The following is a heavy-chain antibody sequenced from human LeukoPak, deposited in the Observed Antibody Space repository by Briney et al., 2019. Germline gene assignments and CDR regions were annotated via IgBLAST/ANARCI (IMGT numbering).Heavy chain of an antibody. CDR3: ARVSGDGYSSWDY. CDR2: IYYDGSNK. D-gene: IGHD5-24*01. Sequence: GGSLRLSCAVSGFTFSSFAMHWARQAPGKGLEWVAFIYYDGSNKYYADSVKGRFTISRDTSKNMLYLQMNSLRAEDTAVYYCARVSGDGYSSWDYWGQGTLVTVSS. J-gene: IGHJ4*02. CDR1: GFTFSSFA. V-gene: IGHV3-33*01.